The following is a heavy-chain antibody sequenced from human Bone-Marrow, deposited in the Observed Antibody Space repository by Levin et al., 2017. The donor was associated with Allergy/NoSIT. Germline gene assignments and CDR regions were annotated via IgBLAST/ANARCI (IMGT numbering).Heavy chain of an antibody. Sequence: SGPTLVKPTQTLTLTSTFSGFSLTSNGVGVGWIRQPPGKALEWLALIYWDDETRYTPSLKNRLTITKDNSKNQVVLTMTNMDPMDTATYYCVYGSGTFGLWGQGTLVTVSS. J-gene: IGHJ4*02. CDR3: VYGSGTFGL. D-gene: IGHD3-10*01. V-gene: IGHV2-5*02. CDR2: IYWDDET. CDR1: GFSLTSNGVG.